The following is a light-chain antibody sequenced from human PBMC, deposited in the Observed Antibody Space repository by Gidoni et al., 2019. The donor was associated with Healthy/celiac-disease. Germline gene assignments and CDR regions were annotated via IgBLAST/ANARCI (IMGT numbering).Light chain of an antibody. CDR1: KLGTTY. J-gene: IGLJ2*01. Sequence: SYEVTPPPSVSVSPGQTASITCSGDKLGTTYTSWYQQKPGQSPVLAIYQDTRRPSGIPERFSGSNSGNTATLTISGTQAMDEADYYCQAWDISTVVFGGGTKLTVL. CDR2: QDT. V-gene: IGLV3-1*01. CDR3: QAWDISTVV.